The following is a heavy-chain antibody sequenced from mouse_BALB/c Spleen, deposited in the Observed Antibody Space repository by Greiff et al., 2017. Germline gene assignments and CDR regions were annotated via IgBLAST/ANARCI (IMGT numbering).Heavy chain of an antibody. J-gene: IGHJ2*01. D-gene: IGHD2-1*01. CDR2: ISYSGST. CDR3: ARYGNYFDY. CDR1: VYSITSDYA. Sequence: EVQLQESGPGLVKPSQSLSLTCTVTVYSITSDYAWNWIRQFPGNKLEWMGYISYSGSTSYNPSLKSRISITRDTSKNQFFLQLNSVTTEDTATYYCARYGNYFDYWGQGTTLTVSS. V-gene: IGHV3-2*02.